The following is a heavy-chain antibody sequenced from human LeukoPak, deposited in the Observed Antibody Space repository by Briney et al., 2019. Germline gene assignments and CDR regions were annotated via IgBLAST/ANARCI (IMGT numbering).Heavy chain of an antibody. Sequence: PGGSLRLSCAASGFTFSDYYMSWIRQAPGKGLEWVSYISSSGSAIYYADSVKGRFTISRDNAKNSLYLQMNSLGAEDTAVYYCARSGYSSSRYPGYWGQGTLVTVSS. CDR1: GFTFSDYY. CDR2: ISSSGSAI. J-gene: IGHJ4*02. V-gene: IGHV3-11*01. CDR3: ARSGYSSSRYPGY. D-gene: IGHD6-13*01.